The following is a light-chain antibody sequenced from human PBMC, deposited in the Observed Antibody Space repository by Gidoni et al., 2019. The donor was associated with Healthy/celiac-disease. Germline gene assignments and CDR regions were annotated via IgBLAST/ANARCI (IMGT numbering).Light chain of an antibody. CDR1: QSISSY. J-gene: IGKJ5*01. V-gene: IGKV1-39*01. CDR3: QQSYSTPIT. CDR2: AAS. Sequence: LMTQSPSSLSASVGDRVTITCRASQSISSYLNWYQQKPGKAPKLLIYAASSLQSGVPSRFSGSGSGTDFTLTISSLQPEDFATYYCQQSYSTPITFGQGTRLEIK.